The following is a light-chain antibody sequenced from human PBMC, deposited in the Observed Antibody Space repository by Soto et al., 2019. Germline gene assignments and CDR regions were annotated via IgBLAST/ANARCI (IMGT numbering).Light chain of an antibody. CDR2: DAS. CDR3: QQYNSYIYT. Sequence: DIQMTQSPSSLSASVGDRVTITCRASQRVSTYLNWYQQKPEKAPKLLIYDASSLESGVPSRFSGSGSGTEFTLTISSLQPDDFATYYCQQYNSYIYTFGQGTKLEIK. J-gene: IGKJ2*01. CDR1: QRVSTY. V-gene: IGKV1-5*01.